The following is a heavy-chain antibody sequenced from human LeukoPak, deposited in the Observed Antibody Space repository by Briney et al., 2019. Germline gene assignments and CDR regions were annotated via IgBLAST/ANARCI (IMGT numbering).Heavy chain of an antibody. D-gene: IGHD5-18*01. CDR2: TYYRSKWYN. CDR1: GDSVSSNSAA. J-gene: IGHJ6*04. V-gene: IGHV6-1*01. CDR3: ARELWSRMSYYYGMDV. Sequence: SQTLSLTCAISGDSVSSNSAAWNWIRQSPSRGLEWLGRTYYRSKWYNDYAVSVKSRITIDPDTSKNQFSLQLNSVTPEDTAVYYCARELWSRMSYYYGMDVWGKGTTVTVSS.